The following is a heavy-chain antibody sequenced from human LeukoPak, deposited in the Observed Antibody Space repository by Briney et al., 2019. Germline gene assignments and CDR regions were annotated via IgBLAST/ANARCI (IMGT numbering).Heavy chain of an antibody. J-gene: IGHJ4*02. Sequence: SETLSLTCAVYSGSSSGYYWTWFRQPPGKGLEWIGEFNHNWGAKYNPSLQSRVTISVDTSKNHLSLSLNSVTTADTAVYYCAASLWFGIYPDYWGQGSLVTVSS. D-gene: IGHD3-10*01. CDR3: AASLWFGIYPDY. CDR1: SGSSSGYY. CDR2: FNHNWGA. V-gene: IGHV4-34*01.